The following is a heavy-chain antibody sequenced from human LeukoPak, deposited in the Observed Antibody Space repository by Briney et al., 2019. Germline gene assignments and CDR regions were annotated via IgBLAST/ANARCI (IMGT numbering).Heavy chain of an antibody. J-gene: IGHJ4*02. CDR2: IYHSGST. CDR3: ARDLGGIAVAGTGIDY. V-gene: IGHV4-38-2*02. D-gene: IGHD6-19*01. Sequence: SETLSLTCTVSGYSISSGYYWGWIRQPPGKGLEWIGEIYHSGSTNYNPSLKSRVTISVDKSKNQFSLKLSSVTAADTAVYYCARDLGGIAVAGTGIDYWGQGTLVTVSS. CDR1: GYSISSGYY.